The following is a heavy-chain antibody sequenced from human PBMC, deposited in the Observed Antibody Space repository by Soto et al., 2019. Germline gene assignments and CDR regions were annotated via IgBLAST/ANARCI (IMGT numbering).Heavy chain of an antibody. CDR2: ISSSSSYI. J-gene: IGHJ5*02. D-gene: IGHD6-19*01. Sequence: GSLRLSCAASGFTFSSYSMNWVRQAPGKGLEWVSSISSSSSYIYYADSVKGRFTISRDNAKNSLYLQMNSLRAEDTAVYYCARVRVAVAGTVGFDPWGQGTLVTVSS. CDR1: GFTFSSYS. CDR3: ARVRVAVAGTVGFDP. V-gene: IGHV3-21*01.